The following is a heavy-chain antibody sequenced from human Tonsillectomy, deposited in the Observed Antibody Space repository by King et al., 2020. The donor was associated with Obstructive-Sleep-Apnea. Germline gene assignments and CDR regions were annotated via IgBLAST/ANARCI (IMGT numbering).Heavy chain of an antibody. Sequence: HVQLQESGPGLVKPSQTLSLTCTVSGGSISSGGFYWSWIRQHPGKGLEWIGYFYYSGSTYYNPSLKSRVTISVDTSKNQFSLRLSSVTAADTAVYYCATFAVVPPAMGKYFHHWRQGALVTVSS. J-gene: IGHJ1*01. V-gene: IGHV4-31*03. CDR1: GGSISSGGFY. D-gene: IGHD2-2*01. CDR3: ATFAVVPPAMGKYFHH. CDR2: FYYSGST.